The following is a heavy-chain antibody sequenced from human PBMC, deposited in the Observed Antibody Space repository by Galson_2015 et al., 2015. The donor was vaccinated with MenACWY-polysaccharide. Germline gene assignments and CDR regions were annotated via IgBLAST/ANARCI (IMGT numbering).Heavy chain of an antibody. CDR3: ARDCSSTSCPEGY. D-gene: IGHD2-2*01. V-gene: IGHV1-18*01. J-gene: IGHJ4*02. CDR2: ISAYNGNT. CDR1: GYTFTSYG. Sequence: SGKGSCKASGYTFTSYGISWVRQAPGQGLEWMGWISAYNGNTNYAQKLQGRVTMTTDTSTSTAYMELRSLRSDDTAVYYCARDCSSTSCPEGYWGQGTLVTVSS.